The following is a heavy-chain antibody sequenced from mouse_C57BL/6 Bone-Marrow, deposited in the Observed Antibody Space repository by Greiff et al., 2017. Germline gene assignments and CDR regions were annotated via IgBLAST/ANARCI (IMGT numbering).Heavy chain of an antibody. CDR1: GFTFSSYG. J-gene: IGHJ4*01. CDR3: TRGGCYYAMDY. V-gene: IGHV5-6*02. CDR2: ISSGGSYT. Sequence: EVKVEESGGVLVKPGGSLKLSCAASGFTFSSYGMSWVRQTPDQRLEWVATISSGGSYTYYPDSVKGRFTISGDNAKSTLYLQMSSLKYEDTAMYYCTRGGCYYAMDYWGQGTSVTVSS.